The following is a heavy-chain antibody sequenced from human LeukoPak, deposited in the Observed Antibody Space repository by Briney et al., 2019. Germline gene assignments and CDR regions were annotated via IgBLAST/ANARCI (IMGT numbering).Heavy chain of an antibody. J-gene: IGHJ4*02. CDR2: IYYSGST. Sequence: SETLSLTCTVSGGSISSYYWSWIRQPPGKGLEWIGYIYYSGSTNYNPSLKSRVTISVDTPKNQFSLKLSSVTAADTAVYYCARGVAVATTPMDYWGQGTLVTVSS. V-gene: IGHV4-59*01. CDR1: GGSISSYY. D-gene: IGHD6-19*01. CDR3: ARGVAVATTPMDY.